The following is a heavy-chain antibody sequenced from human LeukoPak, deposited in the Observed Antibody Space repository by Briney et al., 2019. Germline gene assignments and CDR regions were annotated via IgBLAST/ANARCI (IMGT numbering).Heavy chain of an antibody. Sequence: SGTLSLTCSVSGFSIGSGYYWGWIRQPPGKGLDWIGIIYHSGSTYYNPSLKSRVTMSVDTSKNQFSLKLSSVTAADTAVYYCARRISGAWFDPWGQGTLVTVSS. V-gene: IGHV4-38-2*02. D-gene: IGHD2-15*01. CDR2: IYHSGST. J-gene: IGHJ5*02. CDR3: ARRISGAWFDP. CDR1: GFSIGSGYY.